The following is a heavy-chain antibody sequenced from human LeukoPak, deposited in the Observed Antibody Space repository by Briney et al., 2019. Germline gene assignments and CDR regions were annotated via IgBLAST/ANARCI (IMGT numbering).Heavy chain of an antibody. CDR2: ISHSGST. CDR3: ARTREGWDIVVVPAAKQNWFDP. CDR1: GGSFSGYY. J-gene: IGHJ5*02. D-gene: IGHD2-2*01. Sequence: SETLSLTCAVYGGSFSGYYWSWIRQPPGKGLEWIGEISHSGSTNYNPSLKSRVTISVDTSKNQFSLKLSSVTAADTAVYYCARTREGWDIVVVPAAKQNWFDPWGQGTLVTVSS. V-gene: IGHV4-34*01.